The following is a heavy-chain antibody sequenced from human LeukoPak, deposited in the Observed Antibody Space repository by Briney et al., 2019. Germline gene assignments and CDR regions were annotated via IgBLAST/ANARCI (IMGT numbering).Heavy chain of an antibody. V-gene: IGHV3-23*01. D-gene: IGHD1-7*01. J-gene: IGHJ4*02. Sequence: GGSLRLSCVASGFTFSSYAMSWVRQAPGQGLEWVSAITGSGDKTYYAVSVKGRFTISRDNPSNTLYLQMNSLRAEDTAVYYCAKGLQWELPFDCWGQGTLVTVSS. CDR3: AKGLQWELPFDC. CDR2: ITGSGDKT. CDR1: GFTFSSYA.